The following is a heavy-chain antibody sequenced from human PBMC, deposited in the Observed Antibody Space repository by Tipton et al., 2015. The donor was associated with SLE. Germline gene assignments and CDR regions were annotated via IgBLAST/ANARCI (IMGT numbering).Heavy chain of an antibody. Sequence: TLSLTCTVSGVSFSTDSYLWGWIRQPPGKGLEWIGSVYYTGSTFYNPSLKSRVTISVDTSKKQFSLRLGFMTAADTAVYYCARFYCGGDCYPLDDWGQGILVIVSS. CDR1: GVSFSTDSYL. D-gene: IGHD2-21*01. CDR3: ARFYCGGDCYPLDD. J-gene: IGHJ4*02. V-gene: IGHV4-39*07. CDR2: VYYTGST.